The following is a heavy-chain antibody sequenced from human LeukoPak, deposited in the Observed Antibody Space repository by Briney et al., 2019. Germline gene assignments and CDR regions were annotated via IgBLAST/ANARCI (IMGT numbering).Heavy chain of an antibody. CDR2: ISSRSSTI. J-gene: IGHJ4*02. V-gene: IGHV3-48*01. CDR3: AREGYYDTSASYDY. Sequence: GGSLRLSCAASGFTFSSYSMNWVRQAPGKGLEWVSYISSRSSTIYYADSVKGRFTISRDNAKNSLYLQMNSLRAEDTAVYYCAREGYYDTSASYDYWGQGTLVTVSS. D-gene: IGHD3-22*01. CDR1: GFTFSSYS.